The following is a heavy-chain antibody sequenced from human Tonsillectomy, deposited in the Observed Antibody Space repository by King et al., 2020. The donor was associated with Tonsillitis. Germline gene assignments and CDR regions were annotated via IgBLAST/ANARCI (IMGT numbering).Heavy chain of an antibody. D-gene: IGHD3-3*01. J-gene: IGHJ6*03. Sequence: VRLQQWGAGLLKPSETLSLTCAVYGGSFSGYYWSWIRQPPGKGLEWIGEINHSGSTNYNPSLKSRVTISVDTSKNQFSLKLSSVTAADTAVYYCARGGGRITIFGVVITSSYMDVWGKGTTVTVSS. CDR1: GGSFSGYY. CDR3: ARGGGRITIFGVVITSSYMDV. CDR2: INHSGST. V-gene: IGHV4-34*01.